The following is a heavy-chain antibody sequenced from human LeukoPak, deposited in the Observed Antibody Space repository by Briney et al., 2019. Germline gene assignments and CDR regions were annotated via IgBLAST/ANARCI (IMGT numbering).Heavy chain of an antibody. Sequence: SETLSLTCAVYGGSFSGYYWSWIRQPPGKGLEWIGEINHSGSTNYNPSLKSRVTISVDTSKNQFSLKLSSVTAADTAVYYCANTTRVAPDGRAEYFQHWGQGTLAIVSS. CDR3: ANTTRVAPDGRAEYFQH. J-gene: IGHJ1*01. D-gene: IGHD5-12*01. CDR1: GGSFSGYY. V-gene: IGHV4-34*01. CDR2: INHSGST.